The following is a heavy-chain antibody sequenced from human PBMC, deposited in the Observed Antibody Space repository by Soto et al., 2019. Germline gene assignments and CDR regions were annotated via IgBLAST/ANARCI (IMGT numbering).Heavy chain of an antibody. J-gene: IGHJ5*02. CDR3: ARVVGALGHWFDP. CDR1: GYNFNSYT. CDR2: ISAYNGNT. D-gene: IGHD1-26*01. Sequence: QVQLVQSGAEVKKPGASVKVSCKASGYNFNSYTLSWVRQAPGQGLEWMGRISAYNGNTNYAQKLQCRVTMTTDTSTSTAYMELRSMRSDDTAVYHCARVVGALGHWFDPWGQGTLVTVSS. V-gene: IGHV1-18*01.